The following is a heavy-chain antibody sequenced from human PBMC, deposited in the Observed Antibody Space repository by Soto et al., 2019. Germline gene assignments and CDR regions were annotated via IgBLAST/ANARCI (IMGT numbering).Heavy chain of an antibody. Sequence: PGGSLRLSCAASGFTFSSYWMHWVRQAPGKGLVWVSRINSDGSSTSYADSVKGRFTISRDNAKNTLYLQMNSLRAEDTAVYYCARVKEYSYGSYYFDYWGQGTLVTVSS. CDR2: INSDGSST. CDR3: ARVKEYSYGSYYFDY. V-gene: IGHV3-74*01. J-gene: IGHJ4*02. D-gene: IGHD5-18*01. CDR1: GFTFSSYW.